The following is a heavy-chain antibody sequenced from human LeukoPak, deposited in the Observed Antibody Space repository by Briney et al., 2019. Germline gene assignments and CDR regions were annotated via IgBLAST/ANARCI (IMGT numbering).Heavy chain of an antibody. CDR2: IYSGGST. CDR3: ATTAVRFCSSTSCHGGDFDY. J-gene: IGHJ4*02. CDR1: GFTVSSNY. V-gene: IGHV3-53*01. D-gene: IGHD2-2*01. Sequence: PGGSLRLSCAASGFTVSSNYMSWVRQAPGKGLEWVSVIYSGGSTYYADSVKGRFTISRDNSKNTLYLQMNSLRAEDTAVYYCATTAVRFCSSTSCHGGDFDYWGQGTLVTVSS.